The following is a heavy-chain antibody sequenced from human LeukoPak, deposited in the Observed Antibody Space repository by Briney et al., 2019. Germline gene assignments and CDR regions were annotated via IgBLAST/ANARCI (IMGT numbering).Heavy chain of an antibody. J-gene: IGHJ6*03. D-gene: IGHD6-13*01. CDR1: GGSISSYY. Sequence: SSETLSLTCTVSGGSISSYYWSWMRQPPGKGLEGIGYIYHSGSTNYNPSLKSRVTISVDTSKNQFSLKLSSVTAADTAVYYCARANRIAAAGIHYYYYYMDVWGKGTTVTVSS. CDR3: ARANRIAAAGIHYYYYYMDV. CDR2: IYHSGST. V-gene: IGHV4-59*12.